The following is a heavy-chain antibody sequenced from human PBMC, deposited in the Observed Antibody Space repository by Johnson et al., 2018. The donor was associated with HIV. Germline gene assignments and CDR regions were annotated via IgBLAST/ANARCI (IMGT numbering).Heavy chain of an antibody. D-gene: IGHD4-17*01. V-gene: IGHV3-30*03. J-gene: IGHJ3*02. CDR3: ARGEDGVDAFDI. CDR2: ISYDGSNE. Sequence: QMQLVESGGGVVQPGRSLRLSCAASGFTFSSYDMHWVRQAPGKGMDWVAFISYDGSNEYYADSVKGRFTISRDNSKNTLFLQMNSLRPEDTAVYYCARGEDGVDAFDIWGQGTMVTVSS. CDR1: GFTFSSYD.